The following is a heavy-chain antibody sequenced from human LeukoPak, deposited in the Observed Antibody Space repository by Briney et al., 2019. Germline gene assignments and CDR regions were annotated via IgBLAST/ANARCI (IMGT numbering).Heavy chain of an antibody. Sequence: ASVKVSCKASGYTFTGYYMHWVRQAPGQGLEYMGWINPNSGGTNYAQKFQGRVTMTRDTSISTAYMELSRLRSDDMAVYYCARDSNGDFYSYYMDVWGTGTTVTVSS. J-gene: IGHJ6*03. V-gene: IGHV1-2*02. D-gene: IGHD2-8*01. CDR2: INPNSGGT. CDR1: GYTFTGYY. CDR3: ARDSNGDFYSYYMDV.